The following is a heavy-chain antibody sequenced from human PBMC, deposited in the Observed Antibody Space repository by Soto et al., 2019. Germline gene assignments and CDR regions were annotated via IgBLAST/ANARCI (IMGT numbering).Heavy chain of an antibody. CDR3: TTIFGVVRGGAVDY. Sequence: GGSLRLSCTASGFTFGDYAMSWFRQAPGKGLEWVGFIRSKAYGGTTEYAASVKGRFTISRDGSKSIAYLQMNSLKTEDTAVYYCTTIFGVVRGGAVDYWGQGTLVTVSS. CDR1: GFTFGDYA. D-gene: IGHD3-3*01. V-gene: IGHV3-49*01. CDR2: IRSKAYGGTT. J-gene: IGHJ4*02.